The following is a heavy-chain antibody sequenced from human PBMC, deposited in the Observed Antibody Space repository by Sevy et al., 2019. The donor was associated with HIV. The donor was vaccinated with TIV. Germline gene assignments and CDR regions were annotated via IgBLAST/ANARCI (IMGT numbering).Heavy chain of an antibody. J-gene: IGHJ6*03. CDR3: ARDHRDNYSSGWYLHYYYYYYMDV. D-gene: IGHD6-19*01. CDR2: INSDGSST. Sequence: GGSLRLSCAASGFTFSSYWMHWVRQAPGKGLVWVSRINSDGSSTSYADSVKGRFTISRDNAKNTLYLQMNSLRAEDTAVYYCARDHRDNYSSGWYLHYYYYYYMDVWGKGTTVTVSS. V-gene: IGHV3-74*01. CDR1: GFTFSSYW.